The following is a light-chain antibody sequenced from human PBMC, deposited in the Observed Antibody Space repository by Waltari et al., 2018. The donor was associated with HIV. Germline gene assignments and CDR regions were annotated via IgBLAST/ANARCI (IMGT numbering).Light chain of an antibody. J-gene: IGKJ5*01. Sequence: EIVLTQSPGTLSLSPGERATLSCRASQSVRNNYLVWYQKKPGQAPRLLIYGASSRATGIPDRFRGSGSGTDFTLTISRLEPEDFAMFYCQQYGSSPLTFGQGTRLEIK. CDR2: GAS. CDR1: QSVRNNY. V-gene: IGKV3-20*01. CDR3: QQYGSSPLT.